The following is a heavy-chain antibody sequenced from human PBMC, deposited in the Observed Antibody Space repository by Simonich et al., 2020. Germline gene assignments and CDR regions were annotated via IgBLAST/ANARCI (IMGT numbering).Heavy chain of an antibody. J-gene: IGHJ3*02. Sequence: EVQLVESGGGLVQPGGSLRLSCAASGFTFSSYWMHWVRQAPGKGRGWFSRIKSDGSSTSYADSVKGRLTISRDNAKNTLYLQMNSLRAEDTAVYYCARDYSNYDAFDIWGQGTMVTVSS. D-gene: IGHD4-4*01. CDR1: GFTFSSYW. CDR3: ARDYSNYDAFDI. CDR2: IKSDGSST. V-gene: IGHV3-74*01.